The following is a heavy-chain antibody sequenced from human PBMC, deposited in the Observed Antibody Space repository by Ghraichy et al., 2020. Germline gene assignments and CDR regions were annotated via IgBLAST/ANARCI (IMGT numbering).Heavy chain of an antibody. J-gene: IGHJ6*02. CDR3: ARYCSGGSCYSYLGGMDV. D-gene: IGHD2-15*01. CDR1: GFTFSSYG. CDR2: IWYDGSNK. V-gene: IGHV3-33*01. Sequence: GGSLRLSCAASGFTFSSYGMHWVRQAPGKGLEWVAVIWYDGSNKYYADSVKGRFTISRDNSKNTLYLQMNSLRAEDTAVYYCARYCSGGSCYSYLGGMDVWGQGTTVTVSS.